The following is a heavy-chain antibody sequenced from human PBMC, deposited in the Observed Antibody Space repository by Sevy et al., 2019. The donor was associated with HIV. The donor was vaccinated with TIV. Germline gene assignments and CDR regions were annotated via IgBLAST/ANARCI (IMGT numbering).Heavy chain of an antibody. CDR1: GGSFSGYY. CDR2: INHSGST. V-gene: IGHV4-34*01. Sequence: SETLSLTCAVYGGSFSGYYWSWIRQPPGKGLEWIGEINHSGSTNYNPSLKSRVTISVDTSKNQCSLKLSSVTAADTAVYYCAREGLWFGDASGMDVWGQGTTVTVSS. CDR3: AREGLWFGDASGMDV. J-gene: IGHJ6*02. D-gene: IGHD3-10*01.